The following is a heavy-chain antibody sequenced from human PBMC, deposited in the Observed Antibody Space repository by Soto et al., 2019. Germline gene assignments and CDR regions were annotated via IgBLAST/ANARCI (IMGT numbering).Heavy chain of an antibody. V-gene: IGHV4-39*01. Sequence: QLQLQESGPGLVKPSETLSLTCTVSGGSISSSSYYWGWIRQPPGKGLEWIGSIYYSGSTYYNPSLKSRVTISVDTSKNQFSLKLSSVTAADTAVYYCARHSYSSSRGTAGWFDPWGQGTLVTVSS. CDR2: IYYSGST. CDR1: GGSISSSSYY. D-gene: IGHD6-6*01. J-gene: IGHJ5*02. CDR3: ARHSYSSSRGTAGWFDP.